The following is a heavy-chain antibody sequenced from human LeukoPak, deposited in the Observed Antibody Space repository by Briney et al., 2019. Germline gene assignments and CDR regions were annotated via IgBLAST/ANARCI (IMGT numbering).Heavy chain of an antibody. Sequence: SVKVPCKASGGTFSSYAISWVRQAPGQGLEWMGGIIPIFGTANYAQKFQGRVTITADESTSTAYMELSSLRSEDTAVYYCAGCPYYYGSGSKTPQYYFDYWGQGTLVTVSS. V-gene: IGHV1-69*13. J-gene: IGHJ4*02. D-gene: IGHD3-10*01. CDR2: IIPIFGTA. CDR3: AGCPYYYGSGSKTPQYYFDY. CDR1: GGTFSSYA.